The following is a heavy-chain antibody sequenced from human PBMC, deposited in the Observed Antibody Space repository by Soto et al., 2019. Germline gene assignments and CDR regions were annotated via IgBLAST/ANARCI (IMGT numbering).Heavy chain of an antibody. CDR1: GYTFTSYG. CDR3: ARDGRKELWVEGLNAMDV. Sequence: QIQLVQSGPEVKKPGASVKVSCKASGYTFTSYGISWVRLAPGQGLEWMGWISGYNGQTNYAQKFRGRVTITTDTSTGTAYMEMRSLRSDDTATFYCARDGRKELWVEGLNAMDVWGQGTTVTVSS. CDR2: ISGYNGQT. D-gene: IGHD1-26*01. V-gene: IGHV1-18*01. J-gene: IGHJ6*02.